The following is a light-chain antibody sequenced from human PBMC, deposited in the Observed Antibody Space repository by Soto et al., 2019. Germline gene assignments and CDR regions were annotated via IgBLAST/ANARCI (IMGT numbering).Light chain of an antibody. J-gene: IGLJ2*01. CDR3: AAWDDRLNGHRV. V-gene: IGLV1-44*01. CDR2: SNN. Sequence: QSVLTQPPSASGTPGQRVTISCSGSSSNIGSNTVNWYQQLPGTAPKLLIYSNNQRPSGVPDRFSGSKSGTSASLAISGLQSEDEADYYCAAWDDRLNGHRVFGGGTKLTVL. CDR1: SSNIGSNT.